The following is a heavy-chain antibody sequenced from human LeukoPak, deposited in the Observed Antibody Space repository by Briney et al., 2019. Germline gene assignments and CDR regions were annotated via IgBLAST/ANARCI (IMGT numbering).Heavy chain of an antibody. CDR3: ARERAYDFWSGYYYYFDY. CDR1: GFTFSDYY. CDR2: ISSSGSTI. D-gene: IGHD3-3*01. J-gene: IGHJ4*02. Sequence: PGGSLRLSCAASGFTFSDYYMSWIRQAPGKGLEWVSYISSSGSTIYYADSVKGRFTISRDNAKNSLHLQMNSLRAEDTAVYYCARERAYDFWSGYYYYFDYWGQGTLVTVSS. V-gene: IGHV3-11*01.